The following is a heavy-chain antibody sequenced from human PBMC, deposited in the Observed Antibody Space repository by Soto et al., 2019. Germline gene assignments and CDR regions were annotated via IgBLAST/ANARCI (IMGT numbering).Heavy chain of an antibody. Sequence: ASVKVSCKASGYTFTRYYIHWVQQTPGQGLEWVGQIDPSDGYTTNAQKFRGRIAMSRDTSTSSVYIELSSLRSEDTAVYYCARSPIPAGTTLYFLDSWGPGXLVTVYS. CDR2: IDPSDGYT. CDR3: ARSPIPAGTTLYFLDS. V-gene: IGHV1-46*01. D-gene: IGHD6-13*01. J-gene: IGHJ4*02. CDR1: GYTFTRYY.